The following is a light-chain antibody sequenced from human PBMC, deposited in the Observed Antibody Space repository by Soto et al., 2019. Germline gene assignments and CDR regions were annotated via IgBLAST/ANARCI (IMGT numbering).Light chain of an antibody. V-gene: IGKV1-27*01. CDR2: GIS. J-gene: IGKJ4*01. CDR3: QKYNSAPLT. CDR1: QSFSTY. Sequence: DFQMTQSPSSLSASVGDRVTITCLASQSFSTYLAWYQQKPGKVPKLLISGISTLQSGVPSRFSGSGYGTEFTLTISNLQPEDVATYYCQKYNSAPLTFGGGTKVDI.